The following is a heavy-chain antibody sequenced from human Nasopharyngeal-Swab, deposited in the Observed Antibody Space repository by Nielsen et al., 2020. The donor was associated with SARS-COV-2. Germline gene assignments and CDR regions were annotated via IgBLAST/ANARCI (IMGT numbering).Heavy chain of an antibody. V-gene: IGHV1-69*01. J-gene: IGHJ6*02. CDR3: ARDRDGGNLGGMDV. D-gene: IGHD4-23*01. CDR2: IIPIFGTA. Sequence: WVRQAPGQGLEWMGGIIPIFGTANYAQKFQGRVTITADESTSTAYMELSSLRSEDTAVYYCARDRDGGNLGGMDVWGQGTTVTVSS.